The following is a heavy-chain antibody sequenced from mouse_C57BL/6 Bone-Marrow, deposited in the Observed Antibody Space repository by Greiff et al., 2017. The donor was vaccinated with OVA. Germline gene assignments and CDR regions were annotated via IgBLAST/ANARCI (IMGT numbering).Heavy chain of an antibody. J-gene: IGHJ2*01. Sequence: VQRVESGPELVKPGASVKISCKASGYAFSSSWMHWVKQRPGQGLEWIGRIYPGDGVTTYTGKFKGKATLTEDKSSSTAYLPLSSLTSEDSAVYFCGRQADGYYASDYDDWGQGTTLTVAS. CDR3: GRQADGYYASDYDD. CDR1: GYAFSSSW. D-gene: IGHD2-3*01. V-gene: IGHV1-82*01. CDR2: IYPGDGVT.